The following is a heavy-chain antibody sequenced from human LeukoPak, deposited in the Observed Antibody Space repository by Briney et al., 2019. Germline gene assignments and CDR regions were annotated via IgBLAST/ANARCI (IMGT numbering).Heavy chain of an antibody. CDR1: GFTFSSYG. D-gene: IGHD4-17*01. J-gene: IGHJ4*02. CDR2: IWYDGSNK. CDR3: ARATSQGYGDLPDY. Sequence: PGGSLRLSCAASGFTFSSYGMHWVRQAPGKGLEWVAVIWYDGSNKYYADSVKGRFTISSDNSKNTLYLQMNSLRAEDTALYYCARATSQGYGDLPDYWGQGTLVIVSS. V-gene: IGHV3-33*01.